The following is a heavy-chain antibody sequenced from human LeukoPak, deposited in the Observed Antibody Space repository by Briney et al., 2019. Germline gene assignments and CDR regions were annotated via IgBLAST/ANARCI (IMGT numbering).Heavy chain of an antibody. V-gene: IGHV3-30-3*01. J-gene: IGHJ4*02. CDR2: ISYDGSNK. CDR1: GFTFSSHA. Sequence: GGSLRLSCAASGFTFSSHAMHWVRQAPGKGLEWMAVISYDGSNKYYADSVKGRFTISRDNSKNTLYLQMNSLRAEDTAVYYCARDLGYSSSWTYNFDYWGQGTLVTVSS. CDR3: ARDLGYSSSWTYNFDY. D-gene: IGHD6-13*01.